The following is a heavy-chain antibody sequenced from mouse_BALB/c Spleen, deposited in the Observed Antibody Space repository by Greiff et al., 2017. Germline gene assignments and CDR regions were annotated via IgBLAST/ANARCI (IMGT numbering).Heavy chain of an antibody. CDR1: GFTFSSFG. V-gene: IGHV5-17*02. Sequence: EVQLVESGGGLVQPGGSRKLSCAASGFTFSSFGMHWVRQAPEKGLEWVAYISNGSSTIYYADTVKGRFTISRDNPKNTLFLQMTSLRSEDTAMYYCARFTTATYAMDYWGQGTSVTVSS. J-gene: IGHJ4*01. D-gene: IGHD1-2*01. CDR3: ARFTTATYAMDY. CDR2: ISNGSSTI.